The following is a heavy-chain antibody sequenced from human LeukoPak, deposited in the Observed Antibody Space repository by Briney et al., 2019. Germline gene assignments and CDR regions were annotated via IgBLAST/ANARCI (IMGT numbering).Heavy chain of an antibody. CDR1: GFTFDDYA. J-gene: IGHJ6*02. Sequence: GRSLRLSCAVSGFTFDDYAMHWVQQAPGKGLEWVSGISWNSGSIGYADSVKGRFTISRDNAKNSLYLQMNSLRAEDTALYYCAKDSGLYYYDSSGPFGYGMDVWGQGTAVIVSS. D-gene: IGHD3-22*01. CDR2: ISWNSGSI. V-gene: IGHV3-9*01. CDR3: AKDSGLYYYDSSGPFGYGMDV.